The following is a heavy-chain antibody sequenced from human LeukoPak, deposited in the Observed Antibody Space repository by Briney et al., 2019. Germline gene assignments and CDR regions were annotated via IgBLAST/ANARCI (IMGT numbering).Heavy chain of an antibody. CDR3: TREYGFMTTVFHAFDI. D-gene: IGHD4-17*01. V-gene: IGHV4-39*07. CDR2: IYYSGST. CDR1: GGSTSSSSYY. J-gene: IGHJ3*02. Sequence: PSETLSLTCTVSGGSTSSSSYYWGWIRQPPGKGLEWIGSIYYSGSTYYNPSLKSRVTISVDTSKNQFSLKLSSVTAADTAIYYCTREYGFMTTVFHAFDIWGQGTMVTVSS.